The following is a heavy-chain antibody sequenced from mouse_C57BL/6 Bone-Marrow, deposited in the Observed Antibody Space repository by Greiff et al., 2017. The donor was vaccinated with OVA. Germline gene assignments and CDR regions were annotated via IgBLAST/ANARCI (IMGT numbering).Heavy chain of an antibody. Sequence: DVQLQESGPELVKPGDSVKISCKASGYSFTGYFMNWVMQSHGKSLEWIGRINPYNGDTFYNQKFKGKATLTVDKSSSTAHMELRSLTSEDSAVYYCARRGAVVATNAMDYWGQGTSVTVSS. CDR1: GYSFTGYF. D-gene: IGHD1-1*01. V-gene: IGHV1-20*01. J-gene: IGHJ4*01. CDR3: ARRGAVVATNAMDY. CDR2: INPYNGDT.